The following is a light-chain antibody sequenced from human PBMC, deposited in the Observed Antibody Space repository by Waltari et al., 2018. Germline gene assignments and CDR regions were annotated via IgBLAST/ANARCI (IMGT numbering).Light chain of an antibody. CDR1: VLPKQF. V-gene: IGLV3-25*03. Sequence: SFVLTQPPSLSVSPGQTAKITCSADVLPKQFAYWDLQKPGQAPPLLIHKDTQRPQRVPERFSGSNSGTTVTLTISGVQAEDEADYYCQSADKTGSHVVFGGGTKLTVL. CDR2: KDT. CDR3: QSADKTGSHVV. J-gene: IGLJ2*01.